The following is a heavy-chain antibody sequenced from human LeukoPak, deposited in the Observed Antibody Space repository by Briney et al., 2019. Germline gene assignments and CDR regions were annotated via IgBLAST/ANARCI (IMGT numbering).Heavy chain of an antibody. CDR3: VRDRWIQLWSHYYYGMDV. V-gene: IGHV3-30-3*01. D-gene: IGHD5-18*01. CDR2: ISYDGSNK. CDR1: GFTFSSYA. J-gene: IGHJ6*02. Sequence: GGSLRLSCAASGFTFSSYAMHWVRQAPGKGLEWVAVISYDGSNKYYADSVKGRFTISRDNSKNTLYLQMNSLRAEDTAVYYCVRDRWIQLWSHYYYGMDVWGQGTTVTVSS.